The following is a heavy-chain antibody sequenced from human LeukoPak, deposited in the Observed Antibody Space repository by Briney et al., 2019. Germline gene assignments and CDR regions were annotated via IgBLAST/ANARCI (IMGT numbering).Heavy chain of an antibody. CDR3: APVTTYNWFDP. CDR2: IDADGIIK. CDR1: GNTLTSSA. J-gene: IGHJ5*02. D-gene: IGHD4-17*01. Sequence: ASVKVSCKASGNTLTSSAVHWVRQAPGQRPEWMGWIDADGIIKRYSQKFQGRVAFSRDTSTSTAYMELSSLRSEDTAVYYCAPVTTYNWFDPWGQGTLVTVSS. V-gene: IGHV1-3*01.